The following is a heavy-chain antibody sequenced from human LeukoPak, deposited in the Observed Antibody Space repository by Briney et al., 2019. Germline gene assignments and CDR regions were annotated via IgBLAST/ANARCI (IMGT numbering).Heavy chain of an antibody. CDR2: ISSSGSTI. CDR1: GFTFSDYY. D-gene: IGHD7-27*01. J-gene: IGHJ6*02. V-gene: IGHV3-11*01. Sequence: GGSLRLSCAASGFTFSDYYMSWIRQAPGKGLEWVSYISSSGSTIYYADSVKGRFTISRGNAKDSLYLQMNSLRAEDTAVYYCARDGENWGERYYYGMDVWGQGTTVTVSS. CDR3: ARDGENWGERYYYGMDV.